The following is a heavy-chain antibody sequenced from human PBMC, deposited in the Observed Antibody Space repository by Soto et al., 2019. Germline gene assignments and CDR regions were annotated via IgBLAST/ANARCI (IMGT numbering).Heavy chain of an antibody. CDR1: GGTFSSYA. CDR3: AREPTAVAGTDYYYYYGMDV. V-gene: IGHV1-69*01. D-gene: IGHD6-19*01. J-gene: IGHJ6*02. CDR2: IIPIFGTA. Sequence: QVQLVQSGAQVKKPGSSVKVSCKASGGTFSSYAISWVRQAPGQGLEWMGGIIPIFGTANYAQKFQGRVTNTADESTSTAYMELSSLRSEATAVYYCAREPTAVAGTDYYYYYGMDVWGQGTTVTVSS.